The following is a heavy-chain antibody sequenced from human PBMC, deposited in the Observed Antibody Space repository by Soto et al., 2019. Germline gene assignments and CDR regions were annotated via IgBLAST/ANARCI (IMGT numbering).Heavy chain of an antibody. D-gene: IGHD4-4*01. Sequence: GGSLRLSCAASGFTFSSYAMHWVRQAPGKGLEWVAVISYDGSNKYYADSVKGRFTISRDNSKNTLYLQMNSLRAEDTAVYYCAREDDYSKSDYWGQGTLVTVSS. CDR2: ISYDGSNK. V-gene: IGHV3-30-3*01. J-gene: IGHJ4*02. CDR1: GFTFSSYA. CDR3: AREDDYSKSDY.